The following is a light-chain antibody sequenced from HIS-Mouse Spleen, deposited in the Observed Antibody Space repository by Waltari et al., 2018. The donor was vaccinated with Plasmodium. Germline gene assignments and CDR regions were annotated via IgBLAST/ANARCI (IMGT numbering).Light chain of an antibody. Sequence: EIVLTQSPGPLSLSPGERATLSCRDSQSVSSSYLAWYQQKPGQAPRLLLYVASSRATGIPDRFSGSGSGTDFTLTISRLEPEDFAVYYCQQYGSSPYTFGQGTKLEIK. CDR2: VAS. CDR1: QSVSSSY. J-gene: IGKJ2*01. CDR3: QQYGSSPYT. V-gene: IGKV3-20*01.